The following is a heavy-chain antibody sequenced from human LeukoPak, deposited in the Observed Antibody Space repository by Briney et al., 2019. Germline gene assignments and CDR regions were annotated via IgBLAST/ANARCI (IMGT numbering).Heavy chain of an antibody. Sequence: ASVKVSCKASVYTFTGYYMHWVRQAPGQGLEWMGWINPNSGGTNYAQKFQGRVTMTRETSISTAYMELSRLRSDDTAVYYCARSYYCGSGSYTPNWFDPWGQGTLVTVSS. CDR2: INPNSGGT. CDR1: VYTFTGYY. V-gene: IGHV1-2*02. CDR3: ARSYYCGSGSYTPNWFDP. D-gene: IGHD3-10*01. J-gene: IGHJ5*02.